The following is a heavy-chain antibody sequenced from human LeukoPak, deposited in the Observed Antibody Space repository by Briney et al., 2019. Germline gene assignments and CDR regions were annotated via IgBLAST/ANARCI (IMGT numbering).Heavy chain of an antibody. CDR2: ISYDGSNK. J-gene: IGHJ4*02. CDR1: GFTFSRYA. Sequence: GGSLRLSCAASGFTFSRYAMHWVRQAPGKGLEWVAVISYDGSNKYYADSVKGRFTISRDNSKNTLYLQMNSLRAEDTAVYYCAKAYYGSGSYIDYWGQGTLVTVSS. CDR3: AKAYYGSGSYIDY. D-gene: IGHD3-10*01. V-gene: IGHV3-30*04.